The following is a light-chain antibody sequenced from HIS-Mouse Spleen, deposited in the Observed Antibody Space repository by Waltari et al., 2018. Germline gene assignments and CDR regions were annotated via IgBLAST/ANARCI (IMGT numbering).Light chain of an antibody. J-gene: IGKJ4*01. CDR1: QSALYSSNNKNY. Sequence: DIVMTQSPVSLAVSLGERATINCKSSQSALYSSNNKNYLAWYQQKPGQPPKLLIYWASTRGSGVPDRFSGSGSGTDFTLTISSLQAEDVAVYYCQQYYSTPLTFGGGTKVEIK. CDR3: QQYYSTPLT. V-gene: IGKV4-1*01. CDR2: WAS.